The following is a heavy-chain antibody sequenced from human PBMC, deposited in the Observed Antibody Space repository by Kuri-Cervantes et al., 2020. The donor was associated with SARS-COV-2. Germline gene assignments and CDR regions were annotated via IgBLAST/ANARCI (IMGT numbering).Heavy chain of an antibody. J-gene: IGHJ5*02. CDR2: IRRKANNFAT. Sequence: GGSLRLSCAASGFTFSSSAIHWVRQASGKGLEWVGRIRRKANNFATAYAAPVKGRFTISRDDSKNTTYLQMNSLKAEDTAVYYCTTLLNWLDPWGQGILVTVSS. D-gene: IGHD1-26*01. CDR3: TTLLNWLDP. CDR1: GFTFSSSA. V-gene: IGHV3-73*01.